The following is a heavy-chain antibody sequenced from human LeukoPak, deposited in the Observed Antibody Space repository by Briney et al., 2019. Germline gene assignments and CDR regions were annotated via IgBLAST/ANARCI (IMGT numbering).Heavy chain of an antibody. CDR2: INHSGST. V-gene: IGHV4-34*01. CDR3: ARHSTFFGVVIIKGRVRGPFDY. CDR1: GGSFSGYY. J-gene: IGHJ4*02. D-gene: IGHD3-3*01. Sequence: SETLSLTCAVYGGSFSGYYWNWIRQPPGKELEWIGEINHSGSTNYNPSLKSRVTISVDTSKNQFSLKLSSVTAADTAVYYCARHSTFFGVVIIKGRVRGPFDYWGQGTLVTVSS.